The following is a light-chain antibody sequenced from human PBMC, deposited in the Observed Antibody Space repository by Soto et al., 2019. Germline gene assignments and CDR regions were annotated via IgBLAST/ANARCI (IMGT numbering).Light chain of an antibody. CDR2: DAS. J-gene: IGKJ1*01. Sequence: EIVMTQSPATLSVSPGERATLSCRASQTIDNTLAWYQRKPGQAPRLLIYDASTRATGVPARFSGSGSGTEFTLTISSLQSEDFAVYYCQQYNDWPRTFGQGTRW. CDR1: QTIDNT. V-gene: IGKV3-15*01. CDR3: QQYNDWPRT.